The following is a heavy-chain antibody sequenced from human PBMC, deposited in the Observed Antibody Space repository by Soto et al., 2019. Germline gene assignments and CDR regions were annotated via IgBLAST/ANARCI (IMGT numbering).Heavy chain of an antibody. D-gene: IGHD3-10*01. Sequence: GGSLRLSCAASGFTFSRFEFHWVRQAPGKGLEWISYISSSGSTAYYASSVEGRFTISRDNANNSVYLQMDSLRAEDTALYYCTRAAWFPYLSFYWGQGALVTVSS. J-gene: IGHJ4*02. V-gene: IGHV3-48*03. CDR1: GFTFSRFE. CDR2: ISSSGSTA. CDR3: TRAAWFPYLSFY.